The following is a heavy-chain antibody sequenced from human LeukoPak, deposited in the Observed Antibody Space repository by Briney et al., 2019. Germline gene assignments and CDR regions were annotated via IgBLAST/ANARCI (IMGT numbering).Heavy chain of an antibody. CDR1: GGSISSYY. V-gene: IGHV4-4*07. CDR3: ARDLWFGELFWFDP. Sequence: SETLSLTCTVSGGSISSYYWSWIRQPAGKGLEWIGRIYTSGSTNYSPSLKSRVTMSVDTSKNQFSLKLSSVTAADTAVYYCARDLWFGELFWFDPGGQGTLVTVSS. J-gene: IGHJ5*02. CDR2: IYTSGST. D-gene: IGHD3-10*01.